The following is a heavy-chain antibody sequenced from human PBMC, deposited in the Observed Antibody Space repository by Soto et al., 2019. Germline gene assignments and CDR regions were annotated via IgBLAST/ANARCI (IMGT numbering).Heavy chain of an antibody. CDR1: GFTFSSYA. Sequence: QVQLVESGGGVVQPGRSLRLSCAASGFTFSSYAMHWVRQAPGKGLEWVAVISYDGSNKYYADSVKGRFTISRDNSKNTLYLQMNSLRAEDTAVYYGARAYSGEDWYFELWGRGTLVTVSS. J-gene: IGHJ2*01. V-gene: IGHV3-30-3*01. D-gene: IGHD2-15*01. CDR3: ARAYSGEDWYFEL. CDR2: ISYDGSNK.